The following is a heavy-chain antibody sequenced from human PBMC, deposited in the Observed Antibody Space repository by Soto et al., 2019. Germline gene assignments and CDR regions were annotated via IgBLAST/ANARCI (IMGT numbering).Heavy chain of an antibody. J-gene: IGHJ4*02. CDR1: GYTFTSYG. Sequence: ASVTVSCKASGYTFTSYGISWVRQAPGQGLEWMGWISAYNGNTNYAQKLQGRVTMTTDTSTSTAYMELRSLRSDDTAVYYCARASYDILTGYYGFFDYWGQGTLVTVSS. V-gene: IGHV1-18*01. CDR2: ISAYNGNT. D-gene: IGHD3-9*01. CDR3: ARASYDILTGYYGFFDY.